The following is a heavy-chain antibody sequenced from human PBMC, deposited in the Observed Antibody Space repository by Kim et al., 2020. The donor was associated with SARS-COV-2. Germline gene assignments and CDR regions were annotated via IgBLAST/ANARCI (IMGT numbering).Heavy chain of an antibody. V-gene: IGHV3-9*01. CDR2: ISWNSGSI. CDR3: AKEGSGYNINAFDI. Sequence: GGSLRLSCAASGFTFDDYAMHWVRQAPGKGLEWVSGISWNSGSIGYADSVKGRFTISRDNAKNSLYLQMNSLRAEDTALYYCAKEGSGYNINAFDIWGQGTMVTVSS. D-gene: IGHD5-12*01. J-gene: IGHJ3*02. CDR1: GFTFDDYA.